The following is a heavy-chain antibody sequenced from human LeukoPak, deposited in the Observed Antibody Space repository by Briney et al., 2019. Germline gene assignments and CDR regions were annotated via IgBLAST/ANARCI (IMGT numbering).Heavy chain of an antibody. J-gene: IGHJ4*02. V-gene: IGHV1-8*01. CDR3: ARGDDILTGYSFDY. D-gene: IGHD3-9*01. Sequence: ASVKGSCKASGYTFTSYDINWARQATGQGLEWMGWMNPNSGNTGYAQKFQGRVTMTRNTSISTAYMELSSLRSEDTAVYYCARGDDILTGYSFDYWGQGTLVTVSS. CDR1: GYTFTSYD. CDR2: MNPNSGNT.